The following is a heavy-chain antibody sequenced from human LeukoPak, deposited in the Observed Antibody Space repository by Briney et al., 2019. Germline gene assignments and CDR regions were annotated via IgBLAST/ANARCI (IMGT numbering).Heavy chain of an antibody. J-gene: IGHJ4*02. CDR3: ARDCSSTSCYSSGIDY. CDR2: SITTI. Sequence: SITTIYYAYSVKGGFTIYRDNDKKSLYMQMNSLRAEDTAVYYCARDCSSTSCYSSGIDYWGQGTLVTVSS. D-gene: IGHD2-2*01. V-gene: IGHV3-48*01.